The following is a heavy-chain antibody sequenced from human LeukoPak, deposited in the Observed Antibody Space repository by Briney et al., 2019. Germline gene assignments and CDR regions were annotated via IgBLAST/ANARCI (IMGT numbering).Heavy chain of an antibody. V-gene: IGHV3-30*18. Sequence: GGSLRLSCAASGFTFSSYGMHWVRQAPGKGLEWVAVISYDGSNKYYADSVKGRFTISRDNSKNTLYLQMNSLRAEDTAVYYCAKEGRGSGWGLFQYWGQGTLVTVSS. J-gene: IGHJ1*01. CDR2: ISYDGSNK. D-gene: IGHD6-19*01. CDR3: AKEGRGSGWGLFQY. CDR1: GFTFSSYG.